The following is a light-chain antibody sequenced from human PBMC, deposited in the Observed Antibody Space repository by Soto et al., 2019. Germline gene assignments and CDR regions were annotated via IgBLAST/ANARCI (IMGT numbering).Light chain of an antibody. CDR2: ASS. CDR3: QQTYSNHRT. Sequence: DIQMTQSPSSLSASVGDRVTLTCRTSKSIIIYLNWYQQIPGKAPKLRIYASSNLHTGVPSRFSGSSSGTDFTLTISSLQPEDSETYYCQQTYSNHRTFGQGTKVEIK. CDR1: KSIIIY. J-gene: IGKJ1*01. V-gene: IGKV1-39*01.